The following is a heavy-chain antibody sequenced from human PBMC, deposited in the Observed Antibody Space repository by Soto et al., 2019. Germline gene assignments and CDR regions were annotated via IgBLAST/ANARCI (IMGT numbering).Heavy chain of an antibody. Sequence: GGSLRLSCAASGFTFSNYWMSWVRQAPGEGLEWVANIKQDGSENSYVDSVKGRFTISRDNAKNSVYLQMNSLRAEDTAVYYCARGRYCSGGRCYFDYWGQGSPVTVSS. V-gene: IGHV3-7*04. CDR2: IKQDGSEN. J-gene: IGHJ4*02. CDR3: ARGRYCSGGRCYFDY. CDR1: GFTFSNYW. D-gene: IGHD2-15*01.